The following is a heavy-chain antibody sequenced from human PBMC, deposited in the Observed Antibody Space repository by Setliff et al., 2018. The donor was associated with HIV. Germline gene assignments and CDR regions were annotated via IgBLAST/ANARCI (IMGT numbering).Heavy chain of an antibody. Sequence: KTSETLSLTCTVSSGSISTYYWSWIRQPPGKGLEWIGYIFYTGSTNYNPSLKSRITISVDTSKNQFSLKLSSVTAADTAVYYCARGCHPRVGAYYYGSGSPRGSYYYYYMDVWGKGTTVTVSS. CDR3: ARGCHPRVGAYYYGSGSPRGSYYYYYMDV. J-gene: IGHJ6*03. V-gene: IGHV4-59*12. CDR2: IFYTGST. D-gene: IGHD3-10*01. CDR1: SGSISTYY.